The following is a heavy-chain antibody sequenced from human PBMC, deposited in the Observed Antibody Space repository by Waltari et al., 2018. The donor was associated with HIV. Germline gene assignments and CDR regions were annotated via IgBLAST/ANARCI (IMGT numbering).Heavy chain of an antibody. V-gene: IGHV3-23*01. CDR1: GVIFSNSA. CDR2: IRSIGDTT. CDR3: AKDSMGAIDVEDYFDF. J-gene: IGHJ4*02. Sequence: EVQLLESGGGLVQPGGSRRRPCATSGVIFSNSAMSLVRQAPGKGLEWVSTIRSIGDTTYYADSVKGRFTTTRANSKDTLYLQMNSLRAEDTAVYYCAKDSMGAIDVEDYFDFWGQGTLVTVSS. D-gene: IGHD1-26*01.